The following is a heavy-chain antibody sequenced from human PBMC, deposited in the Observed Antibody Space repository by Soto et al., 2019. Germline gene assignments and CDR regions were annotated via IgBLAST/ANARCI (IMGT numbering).Heavy chain of an antibody. D-gene: IGHD1-26*01. V-gene: IGHV1-2*04. CDR3: ARRVGARDSFDAFDI. CDR2: INPNSGGT. CDR1: GYTFTGYY. J-gene: IGHJ3*02. Sequence: EASVKVSCKASGYTFTGYYMHWVRQAPGQGLEWMGWINPNSGGTNYAQKFQGWVTMTRDTSISTAYMELSRLRSDDTAVYYCARRVGARDSFDAFDIWGQGTMVTVSS.